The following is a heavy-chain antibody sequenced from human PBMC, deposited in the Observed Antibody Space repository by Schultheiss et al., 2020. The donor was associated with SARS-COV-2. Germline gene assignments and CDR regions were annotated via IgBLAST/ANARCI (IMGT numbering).Heavy chain of an antibody. CDR1: GGSFSGYY. V-gene: IGHV4-34*01. CDR2: INHSGST. CDR3: ARRNYYDSSGYPNPFDY. J-gene: IGHJ4*02. Sequence: SQTLSLTCAVYGGSFSGYYWSWIRQPPGKGLEWIGEINHSGSTNYNPSLKSRVTISVDTSKNQFSLKLSSVTATDTAVYYCARRNYYDSSGYPNPFDYWGQGTLVTVSS. D-gene: IGHD3-22*01.